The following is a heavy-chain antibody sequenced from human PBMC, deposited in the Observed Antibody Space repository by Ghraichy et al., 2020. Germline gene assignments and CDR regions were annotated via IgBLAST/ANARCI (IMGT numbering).Heavy chain of an antibody. V-gene: IGHV4-61*08. Sequence: SETRSLTCTVSGGSVSSGDYYWTWIRQPPGKRLEWIGYIYYTGSTSYNPSLKSRVTISLHTSTNQFSLKLSSVSAADPAVYYCARWSFCSSTSCPALSRFDPWGQGTLVTVSS. D-gene: IGHD2-2*01. CDR3: ARWSFCSSTSCPALSRFDP. J-gene: IGHJ5*02. CDR1: GGSVSSGDYY. CDR2: IYYTGST.